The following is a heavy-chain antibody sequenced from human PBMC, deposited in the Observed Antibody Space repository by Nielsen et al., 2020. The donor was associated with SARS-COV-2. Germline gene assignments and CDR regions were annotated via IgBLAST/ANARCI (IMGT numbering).Heavy chain of an antibody. V-gene: IGHV1-24*01. D-gene: IGHD2-15*01. CDR3: ATVAGAVVVAATPSYYYYGMDV. Sequence: ASVKVSCKVSGYTLTELSMHWVRQAPGKGLEWMGGFDPEDGETIYAQKFQGRVTMTEDTSTDTAYMKLSSLRSEDTAVYYCATVAGAVVVAATPSYYYYGMDVWGQGTTVTVSS. CDR1: GYTLTELS. CDR2: FDPEDGET. J-gene: IGHJ6*02.